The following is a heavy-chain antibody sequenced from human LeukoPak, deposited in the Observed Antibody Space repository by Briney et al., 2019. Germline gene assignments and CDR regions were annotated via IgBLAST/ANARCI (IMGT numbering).Heavy chain of an antibody. J-gene: IGHJ6*03. CDR3: ARGQRAHVEWYYYMDV. D-gene: IGHD1-26*01. V-gene: IGHV3-30*04. CDR1: GFTFSSYA. Sequence: EGSLRLSCAASGFTFSSYAIHWVRQAPGKGLEWVAVISYDGSNKYYADSVKGRFTISRDNSKNTLYLQMNSLRADDTAVYYCARGQRAHVEWYYYMDVWGKGTTVTVSS. CDR2: ISYDGSNK.